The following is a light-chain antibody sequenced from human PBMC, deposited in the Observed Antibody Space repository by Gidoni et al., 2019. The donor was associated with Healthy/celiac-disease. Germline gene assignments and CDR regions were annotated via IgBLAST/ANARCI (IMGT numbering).Light chain of an antibody. CDR3: QQYGSSPPLT. CDR1: QSVSSSY. Sequence: DIVLTQSPGTLSLSPGERATLAGRASQSVSSSYLAWYQQKPGQAPRLLIYGASSRATGIPDRFSGSGSGTDFTLTISRLETEDFAVYYCQQYGSSPPLTFGGGTKVEIK. CDR2: GAS. V-gene: IGKV3-20*01. J-gene: IGKJ4*01.